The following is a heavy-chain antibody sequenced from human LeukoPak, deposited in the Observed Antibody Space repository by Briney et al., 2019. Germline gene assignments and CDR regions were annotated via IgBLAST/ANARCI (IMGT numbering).Heavy chain of an antibody. D-gene: IGHD6-13*01. CDR3: ARAAWSATSKFDS. CDR2: INPNSAGT. CDR1: GYTFTDYY. V-gene: IGHV1-2*02. Sequence: ASVKVSCKASGYTFTDYYLHWLRQDPGQGLEWVGWINPNSAGTEYAQEFQGRVTMTWDTSNSTAYMELSRLRPDDTAVYYCARAAWSATSKFDSWGQGTRVTVSS. J-gene: IGHJ5*01.